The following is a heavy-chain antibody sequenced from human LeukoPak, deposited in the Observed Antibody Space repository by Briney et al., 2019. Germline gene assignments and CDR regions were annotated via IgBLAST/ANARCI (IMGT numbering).Heavy chain of an antibody. CDR1: GFTFSSYA. CDR2: ISYDGGKK. D-gene: IGHD3-10*01. CDR3: ARDYYGSGSYLSY. J-gene: IGHJ4*02. Sequence: GGSLRLSCAASGFTFSSYAIYWVRQAPGKGLECVTFISYDGGKKDYADPVKGRFTISRDNSKTTVYLQMNSLRVEDTAVYYCARDYYGSGSYLSYWGQGTLVTVSS. V-gene: IGHV3-30*04.